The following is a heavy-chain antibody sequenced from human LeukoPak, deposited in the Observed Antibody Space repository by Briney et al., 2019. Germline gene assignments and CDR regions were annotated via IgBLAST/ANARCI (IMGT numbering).Heavy chain of an antibody. D-gene: IGHD3-10*01. V-gene: IGHV3-30*02. J-gene: IGHJ4*02. Sequence: PGGSLRLSCAASGFTFSSYGMHWVRQAPGKGLEWVAFIRYDGSNKYYADSVKGRFTTSRDNSKNTLYLQMNSLRAEDTAVYYCAKDALWFGDLCYFDYWGQGTLVTVSS. CDR2: IRYDGSNK. CDR3: AKDALWFGDLCYFDY. CDR1: GFTFSSYG.